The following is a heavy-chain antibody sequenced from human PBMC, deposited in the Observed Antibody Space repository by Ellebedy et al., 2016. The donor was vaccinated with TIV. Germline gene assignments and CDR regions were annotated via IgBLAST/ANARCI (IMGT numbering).Heavy chain of an antibody. CDR3: LQDRAFKEYY. CDR1: GFTFSSHA. V-gene: IGHV3-23*01. CDR2: ISGSGDTT. J-gene: IGHJ4*01. Sequence: GESLKISCAASGFTFSSHAMGWVRQAPGKGLEWVSSISGSGDTTYYADSVKGRFTTSRDNSKNXPHLQMNTLTAEDTALYYCLQDRAFKEYYWGHGTLVTVSS. D-gene: IGHD2/OR15-2a*01.